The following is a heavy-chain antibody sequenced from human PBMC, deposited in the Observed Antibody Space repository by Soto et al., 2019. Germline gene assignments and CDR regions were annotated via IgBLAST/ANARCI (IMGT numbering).Heavy chain of an antibody. CDR3: ARERVGHSAMDV. J-gene: IGHJ6*02. CDR1: GGSITHYY. D-gene: IGHD1-26*01. Sequence: QVQLQESGPGLVKPSETLSLMCTVSGGSITHYYWSWIRQSPARGLEWIGYISDSGSTKYNPSLRSRVSISLDTSKNQFSLTLTSVTAADTAVYYCARERVGHSAMDVWGQGTTVTVSS. V-gene: IGHV4-59*01. CDR2: ISDSGST.